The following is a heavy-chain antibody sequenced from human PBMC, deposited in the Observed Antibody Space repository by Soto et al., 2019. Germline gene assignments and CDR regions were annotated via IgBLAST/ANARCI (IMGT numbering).Heavy chain of an antibody. J-gene: IGHJ1*01. CDR3: ARGVDSWSGYLF. CDR1: GGTISDFH. V-gene: IGHV4-59*01. Sequence: SETLSLTCTVSGGTISDFHWSWIRQSPGKGLEWIGYLHNSGTTDYNPSLKSRVTISVDTSKNNFSLRLTSVTAVDTAVYYCARGVDSWSGYLFWGQGTPVTVSS. D-gene: IGHD3-3*01. CDR2: LHNSGTT.